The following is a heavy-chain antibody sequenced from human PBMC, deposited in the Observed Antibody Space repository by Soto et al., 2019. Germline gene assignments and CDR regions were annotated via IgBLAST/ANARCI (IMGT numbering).Heavy chain of an antibody. CDR3: STVANYYYYGMDV. V-gene: IGHV4-39*01. Sequence: SETLSLTCTVSNGSISSSGYYWGWIRQPPGKGLEWIASIYHSGSTYYNPSLKSRVAISVDTSKNQFSLKLTSVTAADTAVYYCSTVANYYYYGMDVWGQGTTVTVSS. J-gene: IGHJ6*02. D-gene: IGHD5-12*01. CDR2: IYHSGST. CDR1: NGSISSSGYY.